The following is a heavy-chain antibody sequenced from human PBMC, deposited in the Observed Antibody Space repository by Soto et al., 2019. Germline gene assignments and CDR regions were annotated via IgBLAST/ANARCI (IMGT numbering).Heavy chain of an antibody. V-gene: IGHV3-23*01. J-gene: IGHJ6*02. CDR3: AKDLPRSPRRVVVAATLGPLVYYGMDV. CDR1: GFTFSSYA. CDR2: ISGSGGST. Sequence: GGSLRLSCAASGFTFSSYAMSWVRQAPGKGLEWVSAISGSGGSTYYADSVKGRFTISRDNSKNTLYLQMNSLRAEDTAVYYCAKDLPRSPRRVVVAATLGPLVYYGMDVWGQGTTVTVSS. D-gene: IGHD2-15*01.